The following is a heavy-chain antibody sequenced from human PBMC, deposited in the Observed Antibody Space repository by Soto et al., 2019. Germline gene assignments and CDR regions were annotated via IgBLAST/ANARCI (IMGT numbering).Heavy chain of an antibody. V-gene: IGHV3-30-3*01. Sequence: QMQLVESGGGVVQPGRSLRLSCAASRFTFSSYAMHWVRQAPGKGLEWVAVISYDGSNKYYADSVKGRFTISRDNSKNTLYLQMNSLRAEDTAVYYCARGGSTPWDYWGQGTLVTVSS. D-gene: IGHD2-2*01. CDR3: ARGGSTPWDY. CDR2: ISYDGSNK. J-gene: IGHJ4*02. CDR1: RFTFSSYA.